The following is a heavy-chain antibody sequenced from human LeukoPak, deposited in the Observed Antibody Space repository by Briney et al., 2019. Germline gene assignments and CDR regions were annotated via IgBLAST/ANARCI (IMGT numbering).Heavy chain of an antibody. V-gene: IGHV3-23*01. D-gene: IGHD5-18*01. Sequence: GGSLRLSCAASGFTFSRYAMNWVRQAPGKGLEWVSGISGSGGSTYYAGSVRGRFTISRDNSKNTLYLQMNSLRAEDTAVYYCAKDRGYSYGDYFDYWGQGTLVTVSS. CDR1: GFTFSRYA. CDR3: AKDRGYSYGDYFDY. CDR2: ISGSGGST. J-gene: IGHJ4*02.